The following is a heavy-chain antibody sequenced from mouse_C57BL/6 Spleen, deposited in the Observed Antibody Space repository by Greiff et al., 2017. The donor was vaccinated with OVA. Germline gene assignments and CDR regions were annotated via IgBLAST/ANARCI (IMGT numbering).Heavy chain of an antibody. D-gene: IGHD2-4*01. CDR3: ASGDYDLFAY. V-gene: IGHV5-12*01. CDR1: GFTFSDYY. CDR2: ISNGGGST. Sequence: EVQLVESGGGLVQPGGSLKLSCAASGFTFSDYYMYWVRQTPEKRLEWVAYISNGGGSTYYPDTVKGRFTISRDNAKNTLYLQMSRLKSEDTAMYYCASGDYDLFAYWGQGTLVTVSA. J-gene: IGHJ3*01.